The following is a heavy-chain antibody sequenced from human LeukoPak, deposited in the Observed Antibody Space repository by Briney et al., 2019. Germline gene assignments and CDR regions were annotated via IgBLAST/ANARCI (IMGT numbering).Heavy chain of an antibody. Sequence: EASVKVSCKASGYTFTSYGISWVRQAPGQGLEWMGWLSAYNGNTNYAQKLQGRVTITTDTSTSPADMELRSLRSDDTAVYYCARRTTYYDILTGYYTEWFDPSGQGTLVTVSS. CDR1: GYTFTSYG. V-gene: IGHV1-18*01. D-gene: IGHD3-9*01. CDR3: ARRTTYYDILTGYYTEWFDP. CDR2: LSAYNGNT. J-gene: IGHJ5*02.